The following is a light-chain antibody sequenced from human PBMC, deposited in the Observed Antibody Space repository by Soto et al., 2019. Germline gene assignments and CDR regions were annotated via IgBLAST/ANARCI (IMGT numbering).Light chain of an antibody. CDR1: QSVSSRY. CDR3: QQYCCSPPYT. J-gene: IGKJ2*01. V-gene: IGKV3-20*01. Sequence: EIVLTQSPGTLSLSPGERATLSCRASQSVSSRYLAWYQQKPGQAPRLLIYGASSRATGIPDRFSGSGSGTDFPLPISSLEPEDFSVYYCQQYCCSPPYTFGHGTKLEIK. CDR2: GAS.